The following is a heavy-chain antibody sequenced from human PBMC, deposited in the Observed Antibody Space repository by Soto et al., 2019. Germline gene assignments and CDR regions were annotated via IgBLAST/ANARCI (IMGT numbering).Heavy chain of an antibody. CDR1: GGSISSGGYY. CDR3: AGNTKDSSGYYYLDY. V-gene: IGHV4-31*03. D-gene: IGHD3-22*01. Sequence: QVQLQESGPGLVKPSQTLSLTCTVSGGSISSGGYYWSWIRQHPGKGLEWIGYIYYSGSTYYYPSLKSRVTISVDTSKNQFSLKLSSVTAADTAVYYCAGNTKDSSGYYYLDYWGQGTLVTVSS. CDR2: IYYSGST. J-gene: IGHJ4*02.